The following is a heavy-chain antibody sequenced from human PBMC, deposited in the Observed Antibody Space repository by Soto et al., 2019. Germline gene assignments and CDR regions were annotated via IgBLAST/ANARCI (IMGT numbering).Heavy chain of an antibody. Sequence: EVQLLESGGGLVQPGGSLRLSCAASGFTFSSYAMSWVRQAPGKGLEWVSAISGSGGSTYYADSVKGRFTISRDNSKNTLDLQKNSQRAEDTAAEYCAKEHHKTKGATLNSPERGSYRNDYWGQGTLVTVSS. J-gene: IGHJ4*02. V-gene: IGHV3-23*01. CDR3: AKEHHKTKGATLNSPERGSYRNDY. CDR2: ISGSGGST. CDR1: GFTFSSYA. D-gene: IGHD1-26*01.